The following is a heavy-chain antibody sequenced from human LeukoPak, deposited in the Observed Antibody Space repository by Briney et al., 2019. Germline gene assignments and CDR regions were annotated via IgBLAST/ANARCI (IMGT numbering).Heavy chain of an antibody. CDR1: GFTFSSYW. D-gene: IGHD5-24*01. CDR3: ARIRGDGSTFDY. Sequence: GGSLRLSCVASGFTFSSYWMSWVRQAPGKGLEWVANINQDGGAKYYVASVKGRFTISRDNAKNSLYLQMNSLRAEDTAVYYCARIRGDGSTFDYWGRGTLVTVSS. V-gene: IGHV3-7*04. CDR2: INQDGGAK. J-gene: IGHJ4*02.